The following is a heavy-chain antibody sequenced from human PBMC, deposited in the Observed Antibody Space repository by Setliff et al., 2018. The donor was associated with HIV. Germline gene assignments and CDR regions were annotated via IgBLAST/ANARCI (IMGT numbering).Heavy chain of an antibody. D-gene: IGHD3-3*01. CDR2: INPSGGTT. CDR1: GYSFTSYY. Sequence: ASVKVSCKASGYSFTSYYVHWVRQAPGQGLEWMGIINPSGGTTSYAQKFQGRVTMTRDTSTSTVYMELSSLRSEDTAVYYCARWRWQQSEFDCWGQGTLVTVSS. CDR3: ARWRWQQSEFDC. V-gene: IGHV1-46*01. J-gene: IGHJ4*02.